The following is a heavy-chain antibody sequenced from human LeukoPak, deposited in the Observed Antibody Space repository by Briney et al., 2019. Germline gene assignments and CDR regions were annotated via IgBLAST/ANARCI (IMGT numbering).Heavy chain of an antibody. CDR3: AATYSPYYFDY. Sequence: SETLSLTCTVSGYSISSGYYWGWIRQPPGKGLEWIGSIYHSGSTYYNPSLKSRVTISVDTSKNQFSLKLSSVTAADTAVYYCAATYSPYYFDYWGQGTLVTVSS. D-gene: IGHD2-21*01. V-gene: IGHV4-38-2*02. CDR1: GYSISSGYY. J-gene: IGHJ4*02. CDR2: IYHSGST.